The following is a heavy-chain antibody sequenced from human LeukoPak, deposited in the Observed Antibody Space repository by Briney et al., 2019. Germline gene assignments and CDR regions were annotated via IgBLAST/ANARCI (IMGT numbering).Heavy chain of an antibody. CDR3: VRGPDY. J-gene: IGHJ4*02. V-gene: IGHV3-13*05. Sequence: TGGSLRLSCAGSGFTFSSCDMHWVRQCTGKGLARVSTIAATGDPYYPASVKGRFTISRESAKKSLYLQMNNLRAGGTAVYYCVRGPDYWGQGTLVTVSS. CDR1: GFTFSSCD. CDR2: IAATGDP.